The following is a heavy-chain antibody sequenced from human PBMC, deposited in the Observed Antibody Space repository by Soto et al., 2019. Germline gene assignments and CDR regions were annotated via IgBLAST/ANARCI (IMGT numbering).Heavy chain of an antibody. Sequence: QVQLVQSGAEVKKPGSSVKVSCKASGGTFSSYAISWVRQAPGQGLEWMGGIIPIFGTANYAQKFQGRVTITADESTSTAYMELSSLRAEDTAVYYCAGAADIVVVVAATRYYFDYWGQGTLVTVSS. V-gene: IGHV1-69*01. CDR3: AGAADIVVVVAATRYYFDY. D-gene: IGHD2-15*01. CDR2: IIPIFGTA. J-gene: IGHJ4*02. CDR1: GGTFSSYA.